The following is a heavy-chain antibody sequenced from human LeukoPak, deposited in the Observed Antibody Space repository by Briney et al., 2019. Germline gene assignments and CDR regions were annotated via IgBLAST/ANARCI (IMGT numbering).Heavy chain of an antibody. CDR1: GSGGSISNYY. CDR2: IYYSGST. D-gene: IGHD6-19*01. CDR3: ARDLRSSGWYVFDH. J-gene: IGHJ4*02. V-gene: IGHV4-59*01. Sequence: SETLSLTCTVSGSGGSISNYYWSWIRQPPGKGLEWIGYIYYSGSTNHNPSLKSRVTMSVDTSKNQLSLKLSSVTAADTAVYYCARDLRSSGWYVFDHWGRGTLVTVS.